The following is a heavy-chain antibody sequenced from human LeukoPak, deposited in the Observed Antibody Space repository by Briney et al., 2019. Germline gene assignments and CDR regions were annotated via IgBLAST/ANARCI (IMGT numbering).Heavy chain of an antibody. J-gene: IGHJ6*04. V-gene: IGHV1-69*06. CDR3: ASWNRDIVVVPAAIGGMDV. Sequence: SVKVSPKASGGTFIIYAISWVRPAPGQGREWMGGIIPIFGTANFAQKLQGRVTMTADKTTSTASKKLSSLRTEDTAVYYCASWNRDIVVVPAAIGGMDVWGKGTTVTVSS. CDR1: GGTFIIYA. D-gene: IGHD2-2*02. CDR2: IIPIFGTA.